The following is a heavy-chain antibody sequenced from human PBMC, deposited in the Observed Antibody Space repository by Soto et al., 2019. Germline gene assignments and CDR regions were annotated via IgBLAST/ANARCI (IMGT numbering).Heavy chain of an antibody. CDR3: ARLSSNYEDYYYYYGMDV. CDR1: GGSISSSSYY. J-gene: IGHJ6*02. V-gene: IGHV4-39*01. D-gene: IGHD4-4*01. CDR2: IYYSGST. Sequence: SETLSLTCTVSGGSISSSSYYWGWIRQPPGKGLEWIGSIYYSGSTYYNTSLKSQVTKSVDTSKNKFTLKLSSVTAADTALYYCARLSSNYEDYYYYYGMDVWGQGTTVTVSS.